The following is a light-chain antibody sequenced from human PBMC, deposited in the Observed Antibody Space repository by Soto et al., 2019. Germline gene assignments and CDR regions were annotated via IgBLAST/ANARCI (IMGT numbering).Light chain of an antibody. CDR3: QQYHRYWT. V-gene: IGKV1-5*01. J-gene: IGKJ1*01. CDR1: QNIRSR. Sequence: DFQRTQSQSTLSSSVGDRVTITLLSSQNIRSRLAWCQQKPGKAPKLLIYDASSLESGVPQRFSGSGSGTEFTLTISSLQTDDFSTYYCQQYHRYWTFGQGTKVDIK. CDR2: DAS.